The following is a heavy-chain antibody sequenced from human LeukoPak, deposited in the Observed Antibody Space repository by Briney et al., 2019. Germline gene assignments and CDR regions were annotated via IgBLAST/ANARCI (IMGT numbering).Heavy chain of an antibody. CDR1: GGTFTIYA. Sequence: SVTVSCTSSGGTFTIYAISWVRQAPGQGLGWMGGIIPIFGTANYAQKFQGRVTITADESTSTAYMELSSLRSEDTAVYYCARSRWGCSGGSCYGYYFDYWGQGTLVTVSS. V-gene: IGHV1-69*01. CDR3: ARSRWGCSGGSCYGYYFDY. D-gene: IGHD2-15*01. CDR2: IIPIFGTA. J-gene: IGHJ4*02.